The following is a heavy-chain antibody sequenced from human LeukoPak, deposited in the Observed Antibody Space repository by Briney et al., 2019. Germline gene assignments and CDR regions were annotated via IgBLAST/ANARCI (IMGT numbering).Heavy chain of an antibody. V-gene: IGHV4-59*01. Sequence: SETLSLTCTASGGSISSYYWSWIRQPPGKGLEWIGYIYYSGSTNYNPSLKSRVTISVYTSKNQFSLKLSSVTAADTAVYYCARGYSYGYDAFDIWGQGTMVTNSS. CDR2: IYYSGST. CDR1: GGSISSYY. CDR3: ARGYSYGYDAFDI. J-gene: IGHJ3*02. D-gene: IGHD5-18*01.